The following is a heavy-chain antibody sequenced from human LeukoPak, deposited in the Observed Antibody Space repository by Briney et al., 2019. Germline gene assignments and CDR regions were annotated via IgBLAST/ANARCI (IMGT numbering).Heavy chain of an antibody. D-gene: IGHD3-22*01. Sequence: ASVKVSCKASGYTFTSYGISWVRQAPEQGLEWMGWISAYNGNTNYAQKLQGRVTMTTDTSTSTAYMELRSLRSDDTAVYYCARDRYYYDSSGYYYEYWGQGTLVTVSS. CDR3: ARDRYYYDSSGYYYEY. V-gene: IGHV1-18*01. CDR1: GYTFTSYG. CDR2: ISAYNGNT. J-gene: IGHJ4*02.